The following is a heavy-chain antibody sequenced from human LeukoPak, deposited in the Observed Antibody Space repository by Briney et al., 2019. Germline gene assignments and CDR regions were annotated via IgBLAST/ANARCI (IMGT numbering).Heavy chain of an antibody. V-gene: IGHV3-9*01. CDR3: AKEHCSSTSCSDFYYYGMDV. CDR2: ISWNSGSI. Sequence: PGGSLRLSCAASGFTFDDYAMHWVRQAPGKGLEWVSGISWNSGSIGYADSVKGRFTISRDNAKNSLYLQMNSLRAEDTALYYCAKEHCSSTSCSDFYYYGMDVWGQGTTVTLSS. CDR1: GFTFDDYA. D-gene: IGHD2-2*01. J-gene: IGHJ6*02.